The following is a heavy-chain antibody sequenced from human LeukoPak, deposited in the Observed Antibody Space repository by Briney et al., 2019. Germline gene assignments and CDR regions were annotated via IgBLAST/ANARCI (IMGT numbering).Heavy chain of an antibody. V-gene: IGHV3-53*04. Sequence: GGSLRLSCAASRFAVSSNCMSWVRQAPGKGLEWVSTIYSDGTTYYADSVKGRFTISRHNSKNTLYLQMNSLRAEDTAVYYCASAGYASWFDPWGQGTLVTVSS. J-gene: IGHJ5*02. CDR3: ASAGYASWFDP. CDR2: IYSDGTT. CDR1: RFAVSSNC. D-gene: IGHD3-16*01.